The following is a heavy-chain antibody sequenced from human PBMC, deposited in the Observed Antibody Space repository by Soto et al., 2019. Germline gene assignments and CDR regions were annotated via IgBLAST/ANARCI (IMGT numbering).Heavy chain of an antibody. CDR1: GGSFSGYY. CDR2: INHSGST. CDR3: ARGGPYGDYGPY. J-gene: IGHJ4*02. D-gene: IGHD4-17*01. V-gene: IGHV4-34*01. Sequence: QVQLQQWGAGLLKPSETLSLTCAVYGGSFSGYYWSWIRQPPGKGLEWIGEINHSGSTNHNPSLKSRVTISVDTSKNQFSLKLTSVTAADTAVYYCARGGPYGDYGPYWGQGTLVTVSS.